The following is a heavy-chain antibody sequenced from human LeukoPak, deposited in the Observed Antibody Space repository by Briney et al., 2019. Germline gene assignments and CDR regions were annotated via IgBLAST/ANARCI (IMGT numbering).Heavy chain of an antibody. J-gene: IGHJ1*01. CDR3: ARGGLSGSYYDYFHH. CDR2: VIPIFGTA. Sequence: GASVKVSCKASGGTFSSYAISWVRQAPGQGLEWMGGVIPIFGTANYAQKFQGRVTMTRDTSISTAYMELSRLRSDDTAVFYCARGGLSGSYYDYFHHWGPGTLVTVSS. V-gene: IGHV1-69*05. CDR1: GGTFSSYA. D-gene: IGHD1-26*01.